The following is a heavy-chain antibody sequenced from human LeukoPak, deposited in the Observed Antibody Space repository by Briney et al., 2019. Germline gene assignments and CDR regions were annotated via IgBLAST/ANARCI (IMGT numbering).Heavy chain of an antibody. CDR1: GFTFSNYDM. J-gene: IGHJ4*02. CDR2: INHSGST. Sequence: PGGSLRLSCAASGFTFSNYDMSWVRQPPGKGLEWIGEINHSGSTNYNPSLKSRVTISVDKSKKQLSLKMSSVTAADTAVYYCASLMTTGVTPRAGVSGPFDYWGQGTLVTVSS. D-gene: IGHD4-23*01. CDR3: ASLMTTGVTPRAGVSGPFDY. V-gene: IGHV4-4*02.